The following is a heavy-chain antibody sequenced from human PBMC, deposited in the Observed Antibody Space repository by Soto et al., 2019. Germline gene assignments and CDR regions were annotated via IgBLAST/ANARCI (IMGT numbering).Heavy chain of an antibody. Sequence: GSSLRLSCAASGFSFSSYAMSWVRQAPGKGLEWVSAISGSGGSTYYADSVKGRFTISRDNSKNTLYLQMNSLRAEDTAVYYCAKDRYDSSGYYSFWADYWGQGTLVTASS. D-gene: IGHD3-22*01. CDR2: ISGSGGST. J-gene: IGHJ4*02. CDR3: AKDRYDSSGYYSFWADY. CDR1: GFSFSSYA. V-gene: IGHV3-23*01.